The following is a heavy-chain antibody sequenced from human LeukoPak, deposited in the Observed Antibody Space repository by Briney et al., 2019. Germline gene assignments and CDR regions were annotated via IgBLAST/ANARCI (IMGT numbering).Heavy chain of an antibody. Sequence: SETLSLTCSVSGGSISSSYFYWGWIRQPPGKGLEYIGGIYYSGTTYYNPSLKSRITMSVDTSKNQFSLKLSSVTAADTAVYYCARHDYDSSGYRRDYYFDYWGQGTLVTVSS. CDR3: ARHDYDSSGYRRDYYFDY. CDR2: IYYSGTT. J-gene: IGHJ4*02. V-gene: IGHV4-39*01. D-gene: IGHD3-22*01. CDR1: GGSISSSYFY.